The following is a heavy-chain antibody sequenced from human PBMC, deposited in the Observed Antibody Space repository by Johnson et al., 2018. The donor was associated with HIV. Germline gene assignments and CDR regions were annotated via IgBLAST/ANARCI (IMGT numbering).Heavy chain of an antibody. Sequence: VQLVESGGGVVQPGRSLRLSCAASGFTFSSYAMHWVRQAPGKGLEWVSAIGTGGGTYYADSVKGRFTISRDNAKNTVYLQMNRLRPEDTAVYYCAKIRRAYYEDAFDMWGQGTMVTVSS. CDR3: AKIRRAYYEDAFDM. CDR2: IGTGGGT. J-gene: IGHJ3*02. V-gene: IGHV3/OR16-10*03. D-gene: IGHD3-22*01. CDR1: GFTFSSYA.